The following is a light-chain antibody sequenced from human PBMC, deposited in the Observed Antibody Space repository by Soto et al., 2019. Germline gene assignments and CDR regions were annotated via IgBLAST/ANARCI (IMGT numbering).Light chain of an antibody. V-gene: IGKV3-20*01. CDR1: QSLSTRS. CDR2: EAS. CDR3: QQYGRSVG. Sequence: EIMLTHTPGTLSLSPGERLTLSCRTSQSLSTRSLAWYQQKPGQATSLLNYEASTRGPGTPDRFSGSGSGTDFTLTVSRLEPEDFAVYYCQQYGRSVGFGQGTKVDIK. J-gene: IGKJ1*01.